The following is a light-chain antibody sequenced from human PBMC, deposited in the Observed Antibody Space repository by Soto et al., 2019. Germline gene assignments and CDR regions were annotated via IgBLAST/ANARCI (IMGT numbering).Light chain of an antibody. Sequence: VMTQSPATLSVSPGERAALSCRASQSVSTNLAWYQQKPGQPPRLLIYFASTRATAVPARFTAGGSGTEFTLTIDRLEPEDFAVYFCQQYTQSLWTFGQGTKVEIK. CDR2: FAS. J-gene: IGKJ1*01. V-gene: IGKV3-15*01. CDR1: QSVSTN. CDR3: QQYTQSLWT.